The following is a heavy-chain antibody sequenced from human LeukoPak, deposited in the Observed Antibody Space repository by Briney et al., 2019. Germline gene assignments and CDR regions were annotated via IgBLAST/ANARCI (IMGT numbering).Heavy chain of an antibody. V-gene: IGHV4-4*07. Sequence: SETLSLTCSVSGGSIASYYWSWIRRPAGRGLEWIGHIYASGSTNYNPSLKSRVTMSVDTSMNQFSLKLSSVTAADTAVYYCARDQGGSALTWFDLWGQGTLVTVSS. J-gene: IGHJ5*02. CDR3: ARDQGGSALTWFDL. D-gene: IGHD2-15*01. CDR1: GGSIASYY. CDR2: IYASGST.